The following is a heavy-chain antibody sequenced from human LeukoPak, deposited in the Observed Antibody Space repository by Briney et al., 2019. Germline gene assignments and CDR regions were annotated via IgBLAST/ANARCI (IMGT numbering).Heavy chain of an antibody. CDR3: ARADVVPFAPSQKNWFDP. J-gene: IGHJ5*02. V-gene: IGHV3-48*02. Sequence: PGGSLRLSCAASGFTFSNYNMNWVRQAPGKGLEWVSYFSSSSSSEYYTDSVKGRFTISRDNAKNSLYLQMNSLRDEDTAVYYCARADVVPFAPSQKNWFDPWGQGTLVTVSS. CDR2: FSSSSSSE. CDR1: GFTFSNYN. D-gene: IGHD2-2*01.